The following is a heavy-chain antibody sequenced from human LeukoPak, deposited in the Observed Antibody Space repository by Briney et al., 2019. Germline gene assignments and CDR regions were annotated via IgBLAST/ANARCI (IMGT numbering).Heavy chain of an antibody. J-gene: IGHJ4*02. D-gene: IGHD3-10*01. CDR1: GFTFSYYG. Sequence: QPGRSLRLSCAASGFTFSYYGMHWVRQAPGKGLEWVAAISDDGSNEYYADSVKGRFTISRDNSKNTLYLQMNSLRAEDTAVYYCAKDLWFGEFLHYWGQGTLVTVSS. V-gene: IGHV3-30*18. CDR2: ISDDGSNE. CDR3: AKDLWFGEFLHY.